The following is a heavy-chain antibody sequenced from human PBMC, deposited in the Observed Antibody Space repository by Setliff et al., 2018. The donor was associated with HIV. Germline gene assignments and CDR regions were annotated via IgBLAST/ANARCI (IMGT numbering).Heavy chain of an antibody. J-gene: IGHJ3*02. CDR1: GFTFNTYS. Sequence: TGGSLRLSCAASGFTFNTYSMHWVRQAPGKGLVWVSPISSDGSSTTYADSVKGRFTISRDNAKNTLYLQMSSLRAEDTAVYFCARELPGPPGAFDIWGHGTMVTVSS. CDR2: ISSDGSST. D-gene: IGHD7-27*01. CDR3: ARELPGPPGAFDI. V-gene: IGHV3-74*01.